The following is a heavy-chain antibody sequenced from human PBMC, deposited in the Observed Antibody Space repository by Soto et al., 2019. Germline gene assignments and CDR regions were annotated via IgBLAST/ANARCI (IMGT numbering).Heavy chain of an antibody. CDR3: ARRGSQLNGYSGYETNYYFDY. J-gene: IGHJ4*02. CDR2: IYYSGST. V-gene: IGHV4-59*08. CDR1: GGSISSYY. Sequence: PSETLSLTCTVSGGSISSYYWSWIRRPPGKGLEWIGYIYYSGSTNYNPSLKSRVTISVDTSKNQFSLKLSSVTAADTAVYYCARRGSQLNGYSGYETNYYFDYWGQGTLVTVSS. D-gene: IGHD5-12*01.